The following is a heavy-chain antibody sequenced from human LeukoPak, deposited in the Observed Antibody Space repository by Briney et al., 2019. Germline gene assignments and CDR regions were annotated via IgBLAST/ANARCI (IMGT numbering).Heavy chain of an antibody. CDR2: INEGATTI. Sequence: GGSPRLSCAASGFTVNNYEMHWVRQAPGKGLEWISYINEGATTINYADSVWGRFTISRDNAQNSVHLQMNSLRDEDTAVYYCVRDRLLRSTNYFDYWGQGALVTVSS. CDR1: GFTVNNYE. CDR3: VRDRLLRSTNYFDY. V-gene: IGHV3-48*03. D-gene: IGHD2-21*02. J-gene: IGHJ4*02.